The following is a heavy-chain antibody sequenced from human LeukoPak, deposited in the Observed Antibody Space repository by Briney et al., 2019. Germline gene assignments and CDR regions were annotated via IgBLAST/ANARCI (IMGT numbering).Heavy chain of an antibody. CDR1: GYTFTGYY. Sequence: ASVKVSCKASGYTFTGYYIHWVRQAPGQGLEWMGWINPNSGGTNYAQKFQGRVTMTRDTSISTAYMELSRLRSDDTAVYYCARVYCTNGVCYKGYFDYWGQGTLVIVSS. D-gene: IGHD2-8*01. CDR3: ARVYCTNGVCYKGYFDY. CDR2: INPNSGGT. V-gene: IGHV1-2*02. J-gene: IGHJ4*02.